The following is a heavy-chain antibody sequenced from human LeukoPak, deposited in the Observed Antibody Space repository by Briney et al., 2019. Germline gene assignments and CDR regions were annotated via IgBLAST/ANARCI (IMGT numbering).Heavy chain of an antibody. J-gene: IGHJ3*02. CDR3: TRDPPRYCSSTSCYHI. V-gene: IGHV3-49*04. CDR2: IRSKAYGGTT. CDR1: GFTFGDYA. D-gene: IGHD2-2*01. Sequence: PPGGSLRLSCTASGFTFGDYAMSWVRQAPGKGLEWVGFIRSKAYGGTTEYAASVKGRFTISRDDSKSIAYLQMNSLKTEDTAVYYCTRDPPRYCSSTSCYHIWGQGTMVTVSS.